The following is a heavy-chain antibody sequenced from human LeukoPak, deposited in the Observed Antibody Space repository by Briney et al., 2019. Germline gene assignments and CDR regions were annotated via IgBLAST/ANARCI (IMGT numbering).Heavy chain of an antibody. CDR1: GFTFDDYA. D-gene: IGHD2-21*02. CDR2: ISWNSGSI. Sequence: GGSLRLSCAASGFTFDDYAMHWVRQAPGKGLEWVSGISWNSGSIGYADSVKGRFTISRDNAKNSLYLQMNSLRAEDTALYYCTTSGDSDYFDYWGQGTLVTVSS. J-gene: IGHJ4*02. CDR3: TTSGDSDYFDY. V-gene: IGHV3-9*01.